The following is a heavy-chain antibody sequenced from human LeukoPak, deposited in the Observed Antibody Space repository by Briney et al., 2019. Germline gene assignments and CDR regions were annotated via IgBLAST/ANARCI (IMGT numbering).Heavy chain of an antibody. J-gene: IGHJ4*02. CDR2: IYYSGST. CDR3: ASNTGTVFDY. V-gene: IGHV4-39*07. Sequence: SETLSLTCTVSGGSISSSSSYWGWIRQPPGKGLEWIGSIYYSGSTYYNPSLKSRVTISVDTSRNQFSLKLSSVTAADTAVYYCASNTGTVFDYWGQGALVTVSS. D-gene: IGHD7-27*01. CDR1: GGSISSSSSY.